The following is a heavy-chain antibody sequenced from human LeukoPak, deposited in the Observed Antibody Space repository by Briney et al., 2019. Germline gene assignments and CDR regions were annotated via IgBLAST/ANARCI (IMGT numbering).Heavy chain of an antibody. J-gene: IGHJ4*02. Sequence: RSGGSLRLSCEASGFTFSVYTMNWVRQAPGKGLEWVSSISISSNYIYYADSVKGRFTISRDNAKNSLYLQMNSLRAEDTAVYYCARDPWGYKVTAGPRGQGTLVTVSS. V-gene: IGHV3-21*01. D-gene: IGHD1-14*01. CDR3: ARDPWGYKVTAGP. CDR1: GFTFSVYT. CDR2: ISISSNYI.